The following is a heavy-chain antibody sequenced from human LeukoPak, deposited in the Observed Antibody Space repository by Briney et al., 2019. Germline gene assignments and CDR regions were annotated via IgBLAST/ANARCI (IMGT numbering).Heavy chain of an antibody. D-gene: IGHD5-24*01. J-gene: IGHJ3*02. V-gene: IGHV3-11*01. Sequence: GGSLRLSCAASGFTFSDYYMSWVRQAPGKGLEWVSYISSSGSTICYADSVKGRFTISRDNAKNSLYLHMNSLRAEDTAVYYCASRLDGYSNWDFAFDIWGQGTMVTVSS. CDR3: ASRLDGYSNWDFAFDI. CDR1: GFTFSDYY. CDR2: ISSSGSTI.